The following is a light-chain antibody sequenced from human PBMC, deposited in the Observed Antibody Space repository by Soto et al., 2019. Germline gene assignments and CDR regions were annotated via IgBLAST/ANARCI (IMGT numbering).Light chain of an antibody. J-gene: IGKJ1*01. V-gene: IGKV3-20*01. CDR2: GAS. CDR3: QQYDSSPRT. Sequence: IVLTQSPGTLSLSPGERATLSCRAGQSVSSRSLAWYQQKPGQAPRLLISGASSRAADIPDRFSGSGSGTDFTLTINRLEPEDFAVYYCQQYDSSPRTFGQGTQLDIK. CDR1: QSVSSRS.